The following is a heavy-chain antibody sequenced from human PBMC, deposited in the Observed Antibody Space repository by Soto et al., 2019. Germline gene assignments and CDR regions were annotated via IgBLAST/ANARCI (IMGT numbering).Heavy chain of an antibody. CDR3: ARGPGSSDWRFSYYYMDV. D-gene: IGHD6-19*01. CDR1: FTSYD. V-gene: IGHV1-8*01. Sequence: QVQLVQSGAEVKKPGASVKGSCTFTSYDINWVRQAPGQGLEWMAWMNPNSGDTRYAQKLQGRVTMTRNTSSFTAYMELSSLRSEDTAVYYCARGPGSSDWRFSYYYMDVWGQGTTVTVSS. CDR2: MNPNSGDT. J-gene: IGHJ6*02.